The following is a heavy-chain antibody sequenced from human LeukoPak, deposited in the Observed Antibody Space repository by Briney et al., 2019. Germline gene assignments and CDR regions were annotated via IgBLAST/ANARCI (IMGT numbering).Heavy chain of an antibody. CDR1: GFTFSSYW. D-gene: IGHD5-12*01. Sequence: GGSLRLSCAASGFTFSSYWMSWVRQAPGKGLEWVANIKQDGSEKNYVDSVKGRFTISRDNAKNSLDPQMNSLRGEDTAVYYCARAGGYASSWAYWGQETLVTVSS. J-gene: IGHJ4*02. V-gene: IGHV3-7*01. CDR2: IKQDGSEK. CDR3: ARAGGYASSWAY.